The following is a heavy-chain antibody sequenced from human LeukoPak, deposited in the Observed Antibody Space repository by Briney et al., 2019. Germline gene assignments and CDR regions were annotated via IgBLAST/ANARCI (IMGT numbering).Heavy chain of an antibody. CDR1: GGSISSSSSY. CDR2: IYYTGST. J-gene: IGHJ5*02. V-gene: IGHV4-39*01. Sequence: SETLSLTCIVSGGSISSSSSYWDWIRQPPGKGLEWIGSIYYTGSTYYNPSLKSRVTISVDTSKNQFSLKLSSVTAADTAVYYCARSLYCTNGVCYKPSRLDPWGQGTLVTVSS. CDR3: ARSLYCTNGVCYKPSRLDP. D-gene: IGHD2-8*01.